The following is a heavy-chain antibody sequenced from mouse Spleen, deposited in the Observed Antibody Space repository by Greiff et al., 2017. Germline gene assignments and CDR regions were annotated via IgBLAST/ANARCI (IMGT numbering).Heavy chain of an antibody. CDR3: ARDQYFAMDS. Sequence: VHLVESGAELVKPGASVKLSCKASGYSFTSYWMHWVKQRPGQGLEWMGMIHPDSDSTNYNEKFSKKSTLTVDKSSSTAYMQLNSLTYEDSAIYYCARDQYFAMDSWGQGTSVTVSS. J-gene: IGHJ4*01. CDR2: IHPDSDST. V-gene: IGHV1-64*01. CDR1: GYSFTSYW.